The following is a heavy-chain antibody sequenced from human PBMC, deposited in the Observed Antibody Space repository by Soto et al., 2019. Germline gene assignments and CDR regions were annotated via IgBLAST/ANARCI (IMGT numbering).Heavy chain of an antibody. Sequence: GGSLRLSCATSGFNFKSYVMHWIRQAPGKGLEWVSSISSTRTYIHYADSVKGRFTISRDNAKNALYLEMNSLRDDDTAIYYCVREGSYDTSGKYIQAFCYWGQRTLVTVSS. D-gene: IGHD3-22*01. V-gene: IGHV3-21*06. CDR3: VREGSYDTSGKYIQAFCY. J-gene: IGHJ4*02. CDR1: GFNFKSYV. CDR2: ISSTRTYI.